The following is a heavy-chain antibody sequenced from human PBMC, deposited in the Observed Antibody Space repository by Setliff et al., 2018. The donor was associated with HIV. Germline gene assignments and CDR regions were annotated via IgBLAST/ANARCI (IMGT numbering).Heavy chain of an antibody. CDR2: IYYSGST. D-gene: IGHD1-7*01. Sequence: SETLSLTCTVSAGSIRSSTYHWAWIRQPPGKGLEWIGTIYYSGSTYYNPSLKSRVTISVDTSKSQFSLKLSSVTAADTAVYYCARGDGTKYYYYYYMDVWGKGTTVTVSS. J-gene: IGHJ6*03. V-gene: IGHV4-39*07. CDR1: AGSIRSSTYH. CDR3: ARGDGTKYYYYYYMDV.